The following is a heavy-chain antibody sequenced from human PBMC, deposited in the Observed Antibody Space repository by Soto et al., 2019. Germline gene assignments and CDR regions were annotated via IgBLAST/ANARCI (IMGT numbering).Heavy chain of an antibody. CDR2: INPNSGGT. J-gene: IGHJ4*02. Sequence: GASVKVSCKASGYTFTGYYMHWVRQAPGQGLEWMGWINPNSGGTNYAQKFQGWVTMTRDTSISTAYMELSRLRSDDTAVYYCARSGPYSSGLVGGELDYWGQGTLVTVPQ. CDR3: ARSGPYSSGLVGGELDY. V-gene: IGHV1-2*04. CDR1: GYTFTGYY. D-gene: IGHD6-19*01.